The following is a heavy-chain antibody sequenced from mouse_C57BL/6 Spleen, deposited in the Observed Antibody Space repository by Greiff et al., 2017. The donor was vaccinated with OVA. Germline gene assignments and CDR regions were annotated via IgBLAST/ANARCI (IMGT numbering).Heavy chain of an antibody. D-gene: IGHD1-1*01. Sequence: EVKLVESEGGLVQPGSSMKLSCTASGFTFSDYYMAWVRQVPEKGLEWVAYINYDGSSTYYLDSLKSRFIISRDNAKNILYLQMSSLKSEDTATYYCARVITTLVAARDFDYWGQGTTLTVSS. CDR2: INYDGSST. J-gene: IGHJ2*01. V-gene: IGHV5-16*01. CDR3: ARVITTLVAARDFDY. CDR1: GFTFSDYY.